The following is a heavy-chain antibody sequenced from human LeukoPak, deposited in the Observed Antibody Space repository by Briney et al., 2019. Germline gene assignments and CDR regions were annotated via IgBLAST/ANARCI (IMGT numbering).Heavy chain of an antibody. CDR2: ISYDGSNK. CDR1: GFTFSSYA. CDR3: ARDRIAASGDLDY. J-gene: IGHJ4*02. D-gene: IGHD6-13*01. Sequence: GRSLRLSCAASGFTFSSYAMHWVRQAPGKGLEWVAVISYDGSNKYYADSAKGRFTISRDNSKNTLYLQMNSLTPEDTAVYYCARDRIAASGDLDYWGQGTLVTVSS. V-gene: IGHV3-30-3*01.